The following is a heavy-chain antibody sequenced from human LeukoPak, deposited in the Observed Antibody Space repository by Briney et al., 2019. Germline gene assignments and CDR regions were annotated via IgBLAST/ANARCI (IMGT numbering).Heavy chain of an antibody. CDR2: IYYIVST. V-gene: IGHV4-59*01. D-gene: IGHD6-13*01. Sequence: SKTLSLTCTVSGASITIYYCRWTRHPPAKGREWIGYIYYIVSTNYNPSLKSRVTISVDTSKNQFSLKLSSVTAADTAVYYCARGIVISSWAKEVRVDFDYWGQGTLVTVSS. J-gene: IGHJ4*02. CDR1: GASITIYY. CDR3: ARGIVISSWAKEVRVDFDY.